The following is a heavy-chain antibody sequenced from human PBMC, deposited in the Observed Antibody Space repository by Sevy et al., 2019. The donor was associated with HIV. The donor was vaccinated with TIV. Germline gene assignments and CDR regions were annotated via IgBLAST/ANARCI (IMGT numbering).Heavy chain of an antibody. CDR2: ISASSHHI. V-gene: IGHV3-48*02. D-gene: IGHD5-18*01. J-gene: IGHJ4*02. Sequence: LSLTCAASGFTFNTYSMNWVRQAPGKGLELVSYISASSHHIYYGDSVKGRFTISRDNAENSLYLQMNSLRDEDTAVYYCARDGGYTYGRPYSFDSWGQGTLVTVSS. CDR1: GFTFNTYS. CDR3: ARDGGYTYGRPYSFDS.